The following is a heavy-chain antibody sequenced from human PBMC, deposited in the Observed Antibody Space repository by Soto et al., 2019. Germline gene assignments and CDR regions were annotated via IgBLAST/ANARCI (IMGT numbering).Heavy chain of an antibody. CDR3: ASGGDASGHHAFDI. Sequence: GGSLKIPFKSSGYSLTNIRIHLVRPMPGKGPEGMGRFDPADSLPTYNPSLQGHLTMSADESINTAYPRWRSLKSSDSAMYYGASGGDASGHHAFDIWGLGTMVTVSS. D-gene: IGHD6-19*01. V-gene: IGHV5-10-1*01. J-gene: IGHJ3*02. CDR1: GYSLTNIR. CDR2: FDPADSLP.